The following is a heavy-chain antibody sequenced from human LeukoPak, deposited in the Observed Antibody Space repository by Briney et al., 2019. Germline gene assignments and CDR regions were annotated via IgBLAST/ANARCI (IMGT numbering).Heavy chain of an antibody. V-gene: IGHV3-21*01. CDR2: ISSSSSYI. D-gene: IGHD6-19*01. J-gene: IGHJ4*02. CDR3: ARDVKYSSGYYDY. Sequence: GGSLRLSCAASGFTFSSYSMNWVRQAPGKGLAWVSSISSSSSYIYYADSVKGRFTISRDNAKNSLYLQMNSLRAEDTAVYYCARDVKYSSGYYDYWGQGTLVTVSS. CDR1: GFTFSSYS.